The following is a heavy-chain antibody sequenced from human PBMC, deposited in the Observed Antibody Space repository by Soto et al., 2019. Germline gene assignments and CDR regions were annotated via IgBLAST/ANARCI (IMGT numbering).Heavy chain of an antibody. CDR1: GGTFSTFA. D-gene: IGHD5-12*01. Sequence: SVKVSCKASGGTFSTFAISWVRQAPGQGLEWMGGIIPIFGTANYAQKFQGRVTITADESTSTAYMELSSLRSEDTAVYYCASAGYSGYHYNYYYAMDVWGQGTTVTVSS. CDR2: IIPIFGTA. J-gene: IGHJ6*02. V-gene: IGHV1-69*13. CDR3: ASAGYSGYHYNYYYAMDV.